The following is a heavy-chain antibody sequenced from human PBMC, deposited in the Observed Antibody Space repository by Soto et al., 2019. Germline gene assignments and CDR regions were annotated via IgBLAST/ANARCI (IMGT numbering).Heavy chain of an antibody. V-gene: IGHV4-39*01. J-gene: IGHJ3*02. CDR1: GGSISSSSYY. CDR3: ARHDAVIVEGFDI. Sequence: SETLSLTCTVSGGSISSSSYYWAWIRQPPGKGLEWIGSIYYSGSTYYKTSLKNRVTKSVDTSKNQFSLKLSFLTAADTAVYYCARHDAVIVEGFDIWGQGTMVT. CDR2: IYYSGST. D-gene: IGHD3-22*01.